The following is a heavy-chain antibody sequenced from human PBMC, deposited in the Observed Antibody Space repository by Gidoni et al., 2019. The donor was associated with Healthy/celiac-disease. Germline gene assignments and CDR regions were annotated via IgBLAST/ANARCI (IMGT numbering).Heavy chain of an antibody. CDR1: GGSFSGYY. J-gene: IGHJ3*02. V-gene: IGHV4-34*01. D-gene: IGHD6-6*01. CDR3: ARGRGGVAARSKRAFDI. Sequence: QVQLQQWGAGLLQPSETLSLTCAVYGGSFSGYYWSWIRQPPGKGLEWIGEINHSGSTNYNPSLKSRVTISVDTSKNQFSLKLSSVTAADTAVYYCARGRGGVAARSKRAFDIWGQGTMVTVSS. CDR2: INHSGST.